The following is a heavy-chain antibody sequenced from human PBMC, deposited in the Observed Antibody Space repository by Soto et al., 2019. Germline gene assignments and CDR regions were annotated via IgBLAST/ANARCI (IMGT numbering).Heavy chain of an antibody. CDR1: GFTFSSYA. J-gene: IGHJ4*02. CDR2: ISGRGGST. CDR3: AKDQRFLEWLPLPYYFDY. Sequence: GGSLRLSCAASGFTFSSYAMSWVRQAPGKGLEWVSAISGRGGSTYYADSVKGRFTISRDNSKNTLYLQMNSLRAEDTAVYYCAKDQRFLEWLPLPYYFDYWGQGTLVTVYS. V-gene: IGHV3-23*01. D-gene: IGHD3-3*01.